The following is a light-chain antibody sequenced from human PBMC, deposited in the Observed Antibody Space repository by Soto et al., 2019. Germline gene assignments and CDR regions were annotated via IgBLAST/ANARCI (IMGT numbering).Light chain of an antibody. CDR2: AAS. V-gene: IGKV1-39*01. CDR3: QQSYSPPPIT. Sequence: DIQMTQSPSSLSASVGDRVTITCRASQSISRYLNWYQQKPGKGPTLLIYAASSLHSGVPSRFRGSGSGTDFTLTISSLQPEDFATYYCQQSYSPPPITFGQGTRLEI. J-gene: IGKJ5*01. CDR1: QSISRY.